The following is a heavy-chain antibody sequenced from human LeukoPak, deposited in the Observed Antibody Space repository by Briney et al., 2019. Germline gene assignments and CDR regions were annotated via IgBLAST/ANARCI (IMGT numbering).Heavy chain of an antibody. D-gene: IGHD6-25*01. J-gene: IGHJ3*02. Sequence: SETLSLTCAVYGGSFSGYYWSWIRQPPGKGLERIGEINHSGSTNYNPSLKSRVTISVDTSNNQFSLQLSSMTAADTAVYYCVSPMAARPKAFDIWGQGTMVTASS. V-gene: IGHV4-34*01. CDR2: INHSGST. CDR1: GGSFSGYY. CDR3: VSPMAARPKAFDI.